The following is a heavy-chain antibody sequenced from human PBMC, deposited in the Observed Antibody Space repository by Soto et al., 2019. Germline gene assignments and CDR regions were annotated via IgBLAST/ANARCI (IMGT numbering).Heavy chain of an antibody. Sequence: SETLSLTCTVSGGSISSAAYCWSWIRHSPDKGLEWIGHIYGGGTTYSSPSLKGRVTISADTSETQFSLKLSSVSAADTAVYYCARGPSGDKIDYWGQGIQVTVSS. V-gene: IGHV4-30-4*01. CDR3: ARGPSGDKIDY. J-gene: IGHJ4*02. CDR2: IYGGGTT. D-gene: IGHD7-27*01. CDR1: GGSISSAAYC.